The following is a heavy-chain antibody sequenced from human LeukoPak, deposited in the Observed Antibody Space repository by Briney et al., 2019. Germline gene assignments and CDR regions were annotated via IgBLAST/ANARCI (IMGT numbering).Heavy chain of an antibody. CDR1: GGSISSYY. CDR3: ARGDVLLWLGELLSGWFDS. Sequence: SETLSLTCTVSGGSISSYYWSWIWHPPGQGLEWIGYIYYTGSTNYNPSPKSRVAISVDTSKNQFSLKLTSVTAADTAVYYCARGDVLLWLGELLSGWFDSWGQGTLVTVSS. D-gene: IGHD3-10*01. V-gene: IGHV4-59*01. CDR2: IYYTGST. J-gene: IGHJ5*01.